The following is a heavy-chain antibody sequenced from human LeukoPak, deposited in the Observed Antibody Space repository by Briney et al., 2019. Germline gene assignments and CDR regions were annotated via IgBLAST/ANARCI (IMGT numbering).Heavy chain of an antibody. J-gene: IGHJ5*02. Sequence: GGSLRLSCAASGFTFSSYAMSWVRQAPGKGLEWVSAISGSGGSTYYADSAKGRFTISRDNSKNTLYLQMNSLRAEDTSAYYCAKDASGYSYGWYNWFDPWGQGTLVTVSS. CDR2: ISGSGGST. CDR3: AKDASGYSYGWYNWFDP. V-gene: IGHV3-23*01. D-gene: IGHD5-18*01. CDR1: GFTFSSYA.